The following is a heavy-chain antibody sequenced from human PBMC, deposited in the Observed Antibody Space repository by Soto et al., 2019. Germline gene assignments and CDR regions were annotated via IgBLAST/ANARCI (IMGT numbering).Heavy chain of an antibody. CDR1: GGTFSSYA. CDR2: IIPIFGTA. V-gene: IGHV1-69*13. D-gene: IGHD6-6*01. CDR3: ESPSSALIAASPGHGPFDI. Sequence: SSVKVSCKASGGTFSSYAISWVRQAPGQGLEWMGGIIPIFGTANYAQKFQGRVTITADESTSTAYMELSSLRSEDTAVYYCESPSSALIAASPGHGPFDICGQATLVTV. J-gene: IGHJ3*02.